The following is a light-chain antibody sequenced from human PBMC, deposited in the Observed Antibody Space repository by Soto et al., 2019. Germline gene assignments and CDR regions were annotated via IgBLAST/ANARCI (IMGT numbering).Light chain of an antibody. CDR3: QRTDSFPLT. CDR1: LGISTW. J-gene: IGKJ4*01. Sequence: DIQMTQSPSSVSASVGDRVTITCRASLGISTWLAWYQQKPGKAPKLLIYGASSLEREVPSRFSGGGSGTDFTLTISNLQPEDFATYYCQRTDSFPLTFGGGTKVEI. CDR2: GAS. V-gene: IGKV1-12*01.